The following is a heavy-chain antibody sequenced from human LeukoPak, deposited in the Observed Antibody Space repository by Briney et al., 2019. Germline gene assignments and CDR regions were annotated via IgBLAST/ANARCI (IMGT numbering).Heavy chain of an antibody. V-gene: IGHV4-61*02. CDR3: ARWSDIVVVPAAPRGWYFDL. CDR2: IYTSGST. D-gene: IGHD2-2*01. CDR1: GGSISSGSYY. Sequence: SETLSLTCTVSGGSISSGSYYWSWIRQPAGKGLEWIGRIYTSGSTNYNPSLKSRVTISVDTSKNQFSLKLSSVTAADTAVYYCARWSDIVVVPAAPRGWYFDLWGRGTLDTVSS. J-gene: IGHJ2*01.